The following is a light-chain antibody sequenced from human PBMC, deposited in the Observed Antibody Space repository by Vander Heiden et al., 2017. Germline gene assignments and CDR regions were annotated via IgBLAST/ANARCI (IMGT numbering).Light chain of an antibody. CDR1: QDISNY. Sequence: DIQMTQSPSSLSASVGDRVTITCQASQDISNYLNWYQQKPGKAPKLLIYDASNLETGVPSRCSGSGSGTDFTFTISSLQPEDIATYYCQQDDNLPPFTFGPGTKVDIK. J-gene: IGKJ3*01. V-gene: IGKV1-33*01. CDR3: QQDDNLPPFT. CDR2: DAS.